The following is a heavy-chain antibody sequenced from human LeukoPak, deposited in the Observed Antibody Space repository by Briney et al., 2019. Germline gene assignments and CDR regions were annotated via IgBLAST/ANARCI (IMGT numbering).Heavy chain of an antibody. CDR3: SGYWDDY. Sequence: GSLRLSCAASGFTFSSYAMHWVRQAPGKGLEGVAVISYDGSNKYYADSVKGRFTISRDNSKNTLYLQMNSLRAEDTAVYYCSGYWDDYWGQGTLVTVSS. D-gene: IGHD3-22*01. V-gene: IGHV3-30-3*01. J-gene: IGHJ4*02. CDR1: GFTFSSYA. CDR2: ISYDGSNK.